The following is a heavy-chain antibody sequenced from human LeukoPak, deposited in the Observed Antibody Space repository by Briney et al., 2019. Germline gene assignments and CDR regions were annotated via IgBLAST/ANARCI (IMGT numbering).Heavy chain of an antibody. V-gene: IGHV3-23*01. Sequence: GGSLRLSCAASGFTFSSYGMSWVRQAPGKGLEWVSAISGSGGSTYYADSVKGRFTISRDNAKNSLYLQMNSLRAEDTAVYYCARDGVVAVAARGFDYWGQGTLVTVSS. D-gene: IGHD2-15*01. J-gene: IGHJ4*02. CDR3: ARDGVVAVAARGFDY. CDR1: GFTFSSYG. CDR2: ISGSGGST.